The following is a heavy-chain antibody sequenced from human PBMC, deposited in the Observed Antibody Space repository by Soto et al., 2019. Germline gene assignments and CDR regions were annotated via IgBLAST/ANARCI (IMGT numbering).Heavy chain of an antibody. CDR2: ISYDGSNK. D-gene: IGHD6-13*01. CDR3: ARGRGSSWEGYY. Sequence: GGSLRLSCAASGFTFSSYAMHWVRQAPGKGLEWVAVISYDGSNKYYADSVKGRFTISRDNSKNTLYLKMNSLRAEDTAVYYCARGRGSSWEGYYWGQGTLVTVSS. V-gene: IGHV3-30-3*01. CDR1: GFTFSSYA. J-gene: IGHJ4*02.